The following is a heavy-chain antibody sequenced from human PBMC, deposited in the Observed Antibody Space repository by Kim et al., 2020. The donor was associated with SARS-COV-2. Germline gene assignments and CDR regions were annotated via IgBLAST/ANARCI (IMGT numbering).Heavy chain of an antibody. D-gene: IGHD3-10*01. V-gene: IGHV5-51*01. CDR1: GYSFTNYW. CDR2: IYPGDSDT. Sequence: GESLKISCKGSGYSFTNYWIGWVRQMPGKGLEWMGIIYPGDSDTRYSPSFQGQVTISADKSIKTAYVQWSSLKASDTGLYYCARSPTGSRGLYYFDYWGQGTLVTVSS. CDR3: ARSPTGSRGLYYFDY. J-gene: IGHJ4*02.